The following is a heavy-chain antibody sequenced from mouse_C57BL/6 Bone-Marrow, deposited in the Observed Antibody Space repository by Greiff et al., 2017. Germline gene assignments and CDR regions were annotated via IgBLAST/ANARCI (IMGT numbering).Heavy chain of an antibody. D-gene: IGHD1-1*01. CDR2: SRNKANDYTT. J-gene: IGHJ3*01. CDR1: GFTFSDFY. CDR3: ARDDYYYGRFAY. V-gene: IGHV7-1*01. Sequence: EVQRVESGGGLVQSGRSLRLSCATSGFTFSDFYMEWVRQAPGKGLEWIAASRNKANDYTTEYSASVKGRFIVSRDTSQSILYLQMNALRAEDTAIYYCARDDYYYGRFAYWGQGTLVTVSA.